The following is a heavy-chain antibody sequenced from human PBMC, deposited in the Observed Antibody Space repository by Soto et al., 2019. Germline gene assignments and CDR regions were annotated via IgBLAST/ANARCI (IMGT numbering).Heavy chain of an antibody. CDR1: GGTFSNYA. J-gene: IGHJ6*02. CDR2: FTPVFDST. Sequence: QVQLVQSGAEVKKPGSSVTVSCKASGGTFSNYAINWVRQAPGQGLEWLGGFTPVFDSTRYAQKFLGRVTITADESTSTAYMELSSLRSEDTAVYYCARALYSSTWSYYYYGMDVWGQGTTVTVSS. CDR3: ARALYSSTWSYYYYGMDV. V-gene: IGHV1-69*01. D-gene: IGHD6-13*01.